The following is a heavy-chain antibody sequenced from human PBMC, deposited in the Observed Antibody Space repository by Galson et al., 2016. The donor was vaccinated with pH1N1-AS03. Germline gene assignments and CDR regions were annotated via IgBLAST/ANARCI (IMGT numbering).Heavy chain of an antibody. CDR1: GFSLTSYV. CDR3: AKAEWALFGYKYSMDI. D-gene: IGHD1-14*01. CDR2: IRHDANYK. V-gene: IGHV3-30*02. J-gene: IGHJ6*02. Sequence: SLRLSCAASGFSLTSYVMHWLRQAPGKGLEWVAVIRHDANYKDYAESVKGRFTISRDNSKNTLYLQMNSLRPEDTAVYYCAKAEWALFGYKYSMDIWGQGTTVTVSS.